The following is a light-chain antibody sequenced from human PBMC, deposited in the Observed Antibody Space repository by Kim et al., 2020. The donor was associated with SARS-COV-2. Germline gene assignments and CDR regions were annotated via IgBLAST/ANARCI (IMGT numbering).Light chain of an antibody. CDR2: GDI. J-gene: IGLJ1*01. CDR3: QSYDSSLSGFV. V-gene: IGLV1-40*01. CDR1: HSNIGAGYD. Sequence: HSVLTQPPSVSGAPGQRVTVSCIGTHSNIGAGYDVHWYQQFPGMAPKLLIYGDINRPSGVPDRFSGSKTGSSASLVITGLQPEDEADYYCQSYDSSLSGFVFGSGTKVTVL.